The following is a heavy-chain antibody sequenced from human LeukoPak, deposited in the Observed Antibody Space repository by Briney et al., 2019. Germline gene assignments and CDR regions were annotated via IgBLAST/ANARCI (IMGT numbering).Heavy chain of an antibody. CDR1: GFTFSSYA. J-gene: IGHJ4*02. D-gene: IGHD3/OR15-3a*01. CDR3: ARDPGTGYWV. Sequence: GGSLRLSCAASGFTFSSYAMSWVRQAPGKGLEWVSGISGSGGSTHYADSVKGRFTISRDNSKNTLYLQMNSLRAEDTAVYYCARDPGTGYWVWGQGTLVTVSS. V-gene: IGHV3-23*01. CDR2: ISGSGGST.